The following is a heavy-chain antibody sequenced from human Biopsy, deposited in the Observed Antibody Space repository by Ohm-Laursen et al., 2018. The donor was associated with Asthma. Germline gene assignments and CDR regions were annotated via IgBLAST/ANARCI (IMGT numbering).Heavy chain of an antibody. J-gene: IGHJ6*02. Sequence: SVKVSCNVSGYSLTDLSMHWVRQAPGQGLEWMGGIMTVFGTTNYAQKFQGRVTITADESTSTAYMEVTSLRSEDTAIYYCARCQVGYSSGWSLLLKKIYYSGMDVWGQGTAVTVSS. CDR3: ARCQVGYSSGWSLLLKKIYYSGMDV. CDR2: IMTVFGTT. V-gene: IGHV1-69*13. D-gene: IGHD6-19*01. CDR1: GYSLTDLS.